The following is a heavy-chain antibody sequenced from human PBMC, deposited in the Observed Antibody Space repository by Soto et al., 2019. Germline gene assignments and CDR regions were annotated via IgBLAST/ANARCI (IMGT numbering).Heavy chain of an antibody. J-gene: IGHJ4*02. V-gene: IGHV4-34*01. CDR2: INHSGST. CDR3: ASRAITMIVG. CDR1: GGSFSGYY. Sequence: SETLSLTCAVYGGSFSGYYWSWIRQPPGKGLEWIGEINHSGSTNYNPSLKSRVTISVDTSKNQFSLKLSSVTAADTAVYYCASRAITMIVGWGQGTLVTVSS. D-gene: IGHD3-22*01.